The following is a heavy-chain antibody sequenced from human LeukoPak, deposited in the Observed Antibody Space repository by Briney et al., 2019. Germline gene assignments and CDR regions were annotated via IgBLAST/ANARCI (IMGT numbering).Heavy chain of an antibody. Sequence: GGSLRLSCAASGFTFNNFGMHWVRQAPGKGLEWVTFIQYNGNNKYYADSVKGRFTISRDNAKNSLYLQMNSLRAEDTAVYYCARETPQLKAFDYWGQGTLVTVSS. V-gene: IGHV3-30*02. J-gene: IGHJ4*02. CDR1: GFTFNNFG. D-gene: IGHD2-2*01. CDR2: IQYNGNNK. CDR3: ARETPQLKAFDY.